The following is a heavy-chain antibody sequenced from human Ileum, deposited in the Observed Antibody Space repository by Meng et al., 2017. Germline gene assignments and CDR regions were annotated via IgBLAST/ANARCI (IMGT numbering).Heavy chain of an antibody. D-gene: IGHD5-18*01. J-gene: IGHJ4*02. Sequence: VQVLASGGGLVQPGGSLRLSCAASGFNFSAHAMNWVRQSPGKGLEWVSGLSSTGRTTYYADSVKGRFTISRDNSKNMVYLQMSSLRAEDTAVYYCARGYSYVWGQGTLVTVSS. V-gene: IGHV3-23*01. CDR3: ARGYSYV. CDR1: GFNFSAHA. CDR2: LSSTGRTT.